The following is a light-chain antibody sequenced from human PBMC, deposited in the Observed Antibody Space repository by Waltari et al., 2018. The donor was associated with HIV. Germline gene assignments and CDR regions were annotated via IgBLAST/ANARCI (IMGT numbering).Light chain of an antibody. V-gene: IGLV2-14*03. Sequence: QSALTQPASVSGSPGQSITISCTGTDNDVGDYTYVSWYQQHPGNAPKLIIYDVNKRPSGVSRRFFGYKSGNLASLTISGLQAEDEGDYFCSSYSSSTTSVIFGGGTMLTVL. CDR1: DNDVGDYTY. CDR2: DVN. J-gene: IGLJ2*01. CDR3: SSYSSSTTSVI.